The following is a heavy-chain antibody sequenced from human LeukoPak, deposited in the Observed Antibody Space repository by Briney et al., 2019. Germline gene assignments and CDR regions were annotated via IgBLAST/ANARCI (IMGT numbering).Heavy chain of an antibody. Sequence: ASVKVSCKASGYTFTGYYMHWVRQAPGQGLEWMGIINPSGGSTSYAQKFQGRVTMTRDTSTSTVYMELSSLRSEDTAVYYCARSLYYDSSGTVGDYWGQETLVTVSS. J-gene: IGHJ4*02. D-gene: IGHD3-22*01. V-gene: IGHV1-46*01. CDR3: ARSLYYDSSGTVGDY. CDR1: GYTFTGYY. CDR2: INPSGGST.